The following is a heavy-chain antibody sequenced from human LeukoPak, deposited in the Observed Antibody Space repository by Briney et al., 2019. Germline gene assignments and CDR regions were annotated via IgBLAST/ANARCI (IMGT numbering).Heavy chain of an antibody. CDR1: GYTFTTYG. CDR3: ARPLTYDFWSGYYH. Sequence: ASVKVSCKASGYTFTTYGISWVRQAPGQGLERMGWISAYNGNTNYAQKLQGRVTMTTDTSTSTAYMELRSLRSDDTAVYYCARPLTYDFWSGYYHWGQGTLVTVSS. D-gene: IGHD3-3*01. CDR2: ISAYNGNT. J-gene: IGHJ4*02. V-gene: IGHV1-18*01.